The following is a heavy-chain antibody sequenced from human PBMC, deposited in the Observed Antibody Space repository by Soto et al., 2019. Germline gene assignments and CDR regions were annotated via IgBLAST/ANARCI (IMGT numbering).Heavy chain of an antibody. CDR1: GYTFTSYA. CDR3: ARVLVGQQWLVLGY. D-gene: IGHD6-19*01. Sequence: ASVKVSCKASGYTFTSYAMHWVRQAPGQRLEWMGWINAGNGNTKYSQKFQGGVTITRDTSASTAYMELSSLRSEDTAVYYCARVLVGQQWLVLGYWGQGTLVTVSS. CDR2: INAGNGNT. V-gene: IGHV1-3*01. J-gene: IGHJ4*02.